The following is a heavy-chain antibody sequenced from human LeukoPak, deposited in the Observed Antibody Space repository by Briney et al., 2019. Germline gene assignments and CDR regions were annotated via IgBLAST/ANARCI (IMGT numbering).Heavy chain of an antibody. J-gene: IGHJ4*02. V-gene: IGHV1-18*01. CDR1: GYTFTSYG. Sequence: ASVKVCCKASGYTFTSYGISWVRQAPGQGLEWMGWISAYNGNTNYAQKLQGRVTMTTDTSTSTAYLELRSLRSDDTAVYYCARAQPGYSGYDFVYWGQGTLVTVSS. D-gene: IGHD5-12*01. CDR2: ISAYNGNT. CDR3: ARAQPGYSGYDFVY.